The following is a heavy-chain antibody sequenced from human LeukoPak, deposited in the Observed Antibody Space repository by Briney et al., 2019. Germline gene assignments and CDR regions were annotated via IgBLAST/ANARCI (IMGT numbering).Heavy chain of an antibody. CDR1: DFNFNSYT. CDR2: ISSRSSYI. Sequence: GGSLRLSCTASDFNFNSYTIDWVRQAPGKGLEWVSSISSRSSYIYYADALRGRFTTSRDNARNSVYLQMDGLRVEDTAVYYCATIDDYYKHFDSWGQGTLVTVSS. CDR3: ATIDDYYKHFDS. J-gene: IGHJ4*02. D-gene: IGHD2-21*02. V-gene: IGHV3-21*01.